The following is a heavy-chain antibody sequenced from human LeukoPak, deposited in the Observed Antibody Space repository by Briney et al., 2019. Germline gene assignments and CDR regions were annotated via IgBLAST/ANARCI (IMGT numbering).Heavy chain of an antibody. CDR3: ASGSYCDC. D-gene: IGHD1-26*01. CDR2: ISGSGGTT. J-gene: IGHJ4*02. CDR1: GFTFSSYA. Sequence: GASLRLSCAASGFTFSSYAMSWVRQAPGKGLEWVSGISGSGGTTYYADSVKGRFTISRDNAKNSLYLQMNSLRAEDTAVYYCASGSYCDCWGQGTLVTVSS. V-gene: IGHV3-23*01.